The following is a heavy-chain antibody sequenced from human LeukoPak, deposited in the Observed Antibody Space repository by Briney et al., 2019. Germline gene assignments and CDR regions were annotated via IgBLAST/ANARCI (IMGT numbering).Heavy chain of an antibody. CDR1: GGTFSSYA. V-gene: IGHV1-69*04. Sequence: SVKVSCKASGGTFSSYAISWVRQAPGQGLEWMGRIVPILGIANYAQKFQGRVTITADKSTSTAYMELSSLRSEDTAVYYCAREPFGYYDSSGYLDYWGQGTLVTVSS. D-gene: IGHD3-22*01. CDR2: IVPILGIA. CDR3: AREPFGYYDSSGYLDY. J-gene: IGHJ4*02.